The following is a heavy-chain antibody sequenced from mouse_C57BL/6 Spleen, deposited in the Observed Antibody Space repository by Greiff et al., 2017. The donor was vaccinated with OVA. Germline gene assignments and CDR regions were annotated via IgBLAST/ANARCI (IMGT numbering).Heavy chain of an antibody. V-gene: IGHV1-64*01. J-gene: IGHJ1*03. CDR3: ARGNYYGSLGYFDV. D-gene: IGHD1-1*01. Sequence: QLQQPGAELVKPGASVKLSCKASGYTFTSYWMHWVKQRPGQGLEWIGMIHPNSGSTNYNEKFKSKATLTVDKSSSTAYMQLSSLTSEDSAVYYCARGNYYGSLGYFDVWGTGTTVTVSS. CDR2: IHPNSGST. CDR1: GYTFTSYW.